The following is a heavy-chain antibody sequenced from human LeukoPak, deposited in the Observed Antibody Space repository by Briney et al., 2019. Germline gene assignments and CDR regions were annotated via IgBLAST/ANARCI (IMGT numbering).Heavy chain of an antibody. J-gene: IGHJ3*02. V-gene: IGHV5-51*01. CDR3: ARSRAEKVPVWGSYRHHDAFDI. D-gene: IGHD3-16*02. Sequence: GESLKISCKGSGYSLPNYWIGWVRQMPGKGLVWMGIIYPGDSGTTYKPSFQGQVTISANKSISTAYLQWSSLKASDTAMYYCARSRAEKVPVWGSYRHHDAFDIWGQGTRVTVSP. CDR2: IYPGDSGT. CDR1: GYSLPNYW.